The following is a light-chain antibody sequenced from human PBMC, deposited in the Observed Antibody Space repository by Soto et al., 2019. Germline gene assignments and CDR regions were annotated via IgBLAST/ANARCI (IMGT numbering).Light chain of an antibody. V-gene: IGKV3-20*01. CDR3: QQYGSSGT. J-gene: IGKJ1*01. CDR1: QSVSSTY. Sequence: EIALTQSPGTRSLSPGEIATLSFRASQSVSSTYLAWYQQQPGQAPRLLIYGASNRATGIPDRFSGSGSGTDFTLTISRLETEDFAVYYCQQYGSSGTFGQGTKVDIK. CDR2: GAS.